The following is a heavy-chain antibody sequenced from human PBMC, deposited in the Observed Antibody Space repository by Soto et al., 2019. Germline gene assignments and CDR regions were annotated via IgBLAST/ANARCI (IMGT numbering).Heavy chain of an antibody. V-gene: IGHV5-51*01. CDR2: IYPGDSDT. J-gene: IGHJ6*02. Sequence: GESLKISCKGSGYSFTSYWIGWVRQMPWKGLEWMGIIYPGDSDTRYSPSFQGQVTISADKSISTAYLQWSSLKASDTAMYYCASAVSGSYYYYYGMDVWGQGTTVTVSS. CDR3: ASAVSGSYYYYYGMDV. D-gene: IGHD1-26*01. CDR1: GYSFTSYW.